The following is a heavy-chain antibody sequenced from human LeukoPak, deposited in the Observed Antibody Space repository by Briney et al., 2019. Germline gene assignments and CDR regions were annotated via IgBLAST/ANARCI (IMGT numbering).Heavy chain of an antibody. V-gene: IGHV3-74*01. CDR2: INDDGSDT. CDR1: GFTFKLYW. CDR3: ASGSLGSSSSTDCCPLDY. J-gene: IGHJ4*02. D-gene: IGHD6-6*01. Sequence: PGGSLRLSCAASGFTFKLYWMHWVRQVPGKRPVWVSRINDDGSDTIYADSVKGRFTFSRDTSKNTLYLQMNSLRVEDTAVYYCASGSLGSSSSTDCCPLDYWGQGTLVTVSS.